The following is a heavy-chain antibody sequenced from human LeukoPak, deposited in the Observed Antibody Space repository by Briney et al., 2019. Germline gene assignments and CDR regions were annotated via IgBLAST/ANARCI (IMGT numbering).Heavy chain of an antibody. CDR3: ARVLPDPGEFDY. Sequence: PSETLSLTCTVSGGSVSSGSYYWSWIRQPPGKGLEWIGYIYYSGSTNYNPSPKSRVTISVDTSKNQFSLKLSSVTAADTAVYYCARVLPDPGEFDYWGQGTLVTVSS. CDR2: IYYSGST. CDR1: GGSVSSGSYY. D-gene: IGHD3-10*01. J-gene: IGHJ4*02. V-gene: IGHV4-61*01.